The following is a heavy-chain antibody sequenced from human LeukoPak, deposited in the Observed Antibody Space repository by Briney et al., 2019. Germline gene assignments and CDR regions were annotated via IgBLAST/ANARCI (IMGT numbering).Heavy chain of an antibody. Sequence: PSETLSLTCTVSGGSVSSGSYYWSWIRQPPGKGLEWIGYIYYSGSTNYNPSLKSRVTISVDTSKNQFSLKLSSVTAADTAVHYCAREGVTYDSSGLVDYWGQGTLVTVSS. CDR1: GGSVSSGSYY. D-gene: IGHD3-22*01. CDR3: AREGVTYDSSGLVDY. CDR2: IYYSGST. V-gene: IGHV4-61*01. J-gene: IGHJ4*02.